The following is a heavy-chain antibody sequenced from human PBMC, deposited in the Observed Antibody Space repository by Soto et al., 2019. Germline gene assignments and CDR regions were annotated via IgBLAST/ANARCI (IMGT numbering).Heavy chain of an antibody. D-gene: IGHD2-8*01. Sequence: GGSLRLSCAASGFTFSDYYMSWIRQAPGKGLEWVSYISSSGSTIYYADSVKGRFTISRDNAKNSLYLQMNSLRAEDTAVYYCARARRDDPGVYNWFDPWGQGTLVTVSS. J-gene: IGHJ5*02. CDR2: ISSSGSTI. V-gene: IGHV3-11*01. CDR1: GFTFSDYY. CDR3: ARARRDDPGVYNWFDP.